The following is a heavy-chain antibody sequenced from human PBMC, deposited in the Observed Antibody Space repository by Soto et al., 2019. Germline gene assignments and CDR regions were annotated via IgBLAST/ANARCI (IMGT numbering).Heavy chain of an antibody. CDR2: IYYSGST. CDR1: GGSFSGYY. CDR3: ARRYGYCFDY. D-gene: IGHD2-2*03. V-gene: IGHV4-59*08. J-gene: IGHJ4*02. Sequence: PSETLSLTCAVYGGSFSGYYWSWIRQPPGKGLEWIGYIYYSGSTNYNPSPKSRVTISVDTSKNQFSLKLSSVTAADTAVYYCARRYGYCFDYWGQGTLVTVSS.